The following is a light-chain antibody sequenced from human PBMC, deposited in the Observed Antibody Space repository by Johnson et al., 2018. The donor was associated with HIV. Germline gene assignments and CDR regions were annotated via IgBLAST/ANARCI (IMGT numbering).Light chain of an antibody. Sequence: QSVLTQPPSVSAAPGQKVTISCSGSSSNVGNNYVSWYQCLPGTAPKLLIYDNNKRPSGIPDRFSGSKSGTSATLGITGLQTGDEADYYCGTWDSSLSAAFGTGTKVTVL. V-gene: IGLV1-51*01. CDR2: DNN. J-gene: IGLJ1*01. CDR1: SSNVGNNY. CDR3: GTWDSSLSAA.